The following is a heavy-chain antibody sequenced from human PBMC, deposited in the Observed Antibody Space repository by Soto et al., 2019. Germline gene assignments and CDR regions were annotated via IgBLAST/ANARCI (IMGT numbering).Heavy chain of an antibody. CDR1: GFTFSSYW. V-gene: IGHV3-7*01. CDR2: IKQDGSEK. CDR3: AGCGSSGPFDY. J-gene: IGHJ4*02. Sequence: GGSLRLSCAASGFTFSSYWMSWVRQAPGKGLEWVANIKQDGSEKYYVDSVKGRFTISRDNAKNSLYLQMNSLRAEDTAVYYCAGCGSSGPFDYWGQGTLVTVYS. D-gene: IGHD6-6*01.